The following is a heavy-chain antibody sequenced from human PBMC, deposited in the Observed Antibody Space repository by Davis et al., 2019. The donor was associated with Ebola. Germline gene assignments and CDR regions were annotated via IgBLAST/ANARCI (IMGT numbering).Heavy chain of an antibody. V-gene: IGHV3-11*06. D-gene: IGHD3-10*01. CDR3: AREAGPMVRGVIIQYYYGMDV. CDR2: ISSSSSYT. J-gene: IGHJ6*02. CDR1: GFTFSDYY. Sequence: GESLKISCAASGFTFSDYYMSWIRQAPGKGLEWVSYISSSSSYTNYADSVKGRFTISRDNAKNSLYLQMNSLRAEDTAVYYCAREAGPMVRGVIIQYYYGMDVWGQGTTVTVSS.